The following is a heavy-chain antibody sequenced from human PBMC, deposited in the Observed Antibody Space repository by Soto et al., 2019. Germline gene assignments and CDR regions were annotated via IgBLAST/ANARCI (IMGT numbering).Heavy chain of an antibody. V-gene: IGHV4-4*07. CDR3: ARGTEAAAGAYYLNIWFDP. CDR1: GGSISSYY. CDR2: FYTRGST. J-gene: IGHJ5*02. Sequence: QVQLQESGPGLVKPSETLSLTCTVSGGSISSYYWSWIRQPAVKGLEWIGRFYTRGSTNYNPSLKSRVTMSVDTSKGHLSLRLSSVTAADTAVYYCARGTEAAAGAYYLNIWFDPWGQGTLVTVSS. D-gene: IGHD6-13*01.